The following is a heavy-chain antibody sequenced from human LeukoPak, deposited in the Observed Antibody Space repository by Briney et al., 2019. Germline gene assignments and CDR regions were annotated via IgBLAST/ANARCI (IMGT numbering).Heavy chain of an antibody. CDR3: VSRPQLVRARADY. Sequence: GGSLRLSCAASGFIFSNYGMHWVRQAPGKGLEWVAVVWYDGNNKFYADSVKGRFTISRDNSKNTLYLQMNSLRAEDTAVYYCVSRPQLVRARADYWGQGTLVTVSS. J-gene: IGHJ4*02. D-gene: IGHD6-6*01. CDR1: GFIFSNYG. CDR2: VWYDGNNK. V-gene: IGHV3-33*08.